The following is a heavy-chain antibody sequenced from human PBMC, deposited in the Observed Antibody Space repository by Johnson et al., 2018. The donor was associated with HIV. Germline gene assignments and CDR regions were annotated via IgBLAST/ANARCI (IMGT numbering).Heavy chain of an antibody. CDR1: GFTFSSYW. Sequence: MQLVESGGGVVQPGRSLRLSCEASGFTFSSYWMSWVRQAPGKGLEWVANIKQDGSEKYSVDSLKGRFTISRDNAKSTLYLQMNSLRAEATAVYYCARAGYGDFWDAFDIWGQGTMVTVSS. D-gene: IGHD4-17*01. J-gene: IGHJ3*02. CDR2: IKQDGSEK. CDR3: ARAGYGDFWDAFDI. V-gene: IGHV3-7*01.